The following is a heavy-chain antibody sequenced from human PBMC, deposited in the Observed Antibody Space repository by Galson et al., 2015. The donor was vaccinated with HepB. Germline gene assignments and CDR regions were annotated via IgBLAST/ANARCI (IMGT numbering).Heavy chain of an antibody. CDR2: TYYRSKWYN. J-gene: IGHJ6*02. Sequence: CAISGDSVSSNSAAWNWIRQSPSRGLEWLGRTYYRSKWYNDYAVSVKSRITINPDTSKNQFSLQLNSVTPEDTAVYYCARVPAYCSSTSCYVKGAYYGMDVWGQGTTVTVSS. D-gene: IGHD2-2*01. CDR1: GDSVSSNSAA. CDR3: ARVPAYCSSTSCYVKGAYYGMDV. V-gene: IGHV6-1*01.